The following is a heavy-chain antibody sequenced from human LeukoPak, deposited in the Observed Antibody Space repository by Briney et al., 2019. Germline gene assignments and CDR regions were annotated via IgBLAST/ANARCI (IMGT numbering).Heavy chain of an antibody. CDR1: GYTFTSYA. Sequence: ASVKVSCKASGYTFTSYAMHWVRQAPGQRLEWMGWINAGNGNTKYSQKFQGRVTITRDTSASTAYMELSSLRSEDTAVYYCARDLQYSTGMDVWGQGTTVTVSS. D-gene: IGHD6-6*01. V-gene: IGHV1-3*01. J-gene: IGHJ6*02. CDR3: ARDLQYSTGMDV. CDR2: INAGNGNT.